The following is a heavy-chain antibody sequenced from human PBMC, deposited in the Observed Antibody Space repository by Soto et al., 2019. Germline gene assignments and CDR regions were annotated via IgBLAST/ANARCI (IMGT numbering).Heavy chain of an antibody. CDR2: IYYSGRT. CDR3: ARERIDCSGGSCYQGVQH. CDR1: GGSLSSGGYY. D-gene: IGHD2-15*01. Sequence: QVQLQESGPGLVKPSQTLSLTCTVSGGSLSSGGYYWSWIRHHPGKGLAWIGYIYYSGRTYYNPSLKSRVTISVDTSKNQFSLKLSSVTAADTAVYYCARERIDCSGGSCYQGVQHWGQGTLVTVSS. V-gene: IGHV4-31*03. J-gene: IGHJ1*01.